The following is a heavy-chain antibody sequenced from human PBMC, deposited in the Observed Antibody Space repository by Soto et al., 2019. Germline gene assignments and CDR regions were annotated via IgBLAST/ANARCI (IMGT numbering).Heavy chain of an antibody. Sequence: QVQLVQSGAEVKKPGSSVKVSCKASGGTFSSYTISWVRQAPGQGLEWLGRIIPILGIANYAQKFQGRVTITADKSTSTAYMELSSLRSEDTAVYYCARGTVTTPLFDYWGQGTLVTVSS. V-gene: IGHV1-69*02. CDR1: GGTFSSYT. CDR3: ARGTVTTPLFDY. CDR2: IIPILGIA. J-gene: IGHJ4*02. D-gene: IGHD4-17*01.